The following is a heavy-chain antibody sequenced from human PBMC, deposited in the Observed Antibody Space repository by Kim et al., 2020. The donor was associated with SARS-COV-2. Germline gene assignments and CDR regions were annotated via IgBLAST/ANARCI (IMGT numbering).Heavy chain of an antibody. CDR2: IKSKTDGGTT. J-gene: IGHJ3*02. V-gene: IGHV3-15*01. D-gene: IGHD6-13*01. Sequence: GGSLRLSCAASGFTFSNAWMSWVRQAPGKGLEWVGRIKSKTDGGTTDYAAPVKGRFTISRDDSKNTLYLQMNSLKTEDTAVYYCTTEAAAVGDAFDIWGQGTMVTVSS. CDR3: TTEAAAVGDAFDI. CDR1: GFTFSNAW.